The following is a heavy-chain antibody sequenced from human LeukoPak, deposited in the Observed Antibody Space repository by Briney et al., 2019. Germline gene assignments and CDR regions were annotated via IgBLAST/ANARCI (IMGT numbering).Heavy chain of an antibody. CDR1: GRSISTTNFY. CDR2: ISYSGAT. J-gene: IGHJ5*02. Sequence: SETLSLTCTVSGRSISTTNFYWGWIRQPPGKGLEWIGSISYSGATYYNPSLKSRLTVSADTSKKEVSLRLNSVTAADTAVYYCARQGYISGQGFRNNWFDPWGQGSLVTVSS. CDR3: ARQGYISGQGFRNNWFDP. D-gene: IGHD6-19*01. V-gene: IGHV4-39*01.